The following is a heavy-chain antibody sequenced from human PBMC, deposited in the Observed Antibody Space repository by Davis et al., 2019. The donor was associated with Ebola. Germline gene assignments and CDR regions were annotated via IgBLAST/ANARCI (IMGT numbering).Heavy chain of an antibody. V-gene: IGHV3-48*01. J-gene: IGHJ5*02. CDR3: ARQMSIAVDRS. D-gene: IGHD6-19*01. CDR1: GFTFSSYS. CDR2: ISSSSSTI. Sequence: GESLKISCAASGFTFSSYSMNWVRQAPGKGLEWVSYISSSSSTIYYADSVKGRFTISRDNAKNSLYLQMNSLRAEDTAVYYCARQMSIAVDRSWGQGTLVTVSS.